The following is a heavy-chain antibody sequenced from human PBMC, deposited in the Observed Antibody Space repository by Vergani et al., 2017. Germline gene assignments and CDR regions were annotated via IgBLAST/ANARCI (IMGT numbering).Heavy chain of an antibody. Sequence: QLQLQESGPGLVKPSETLSLTCTVSGGSISSSSYYWGWIRQPPGKGMEWIGSIYYSGSTYYNPSLKSRVTISVDTSKKQFSLNLSSVTAADTAVYYCARSKRYFSSTSCQPFDYWGQGTLVTVSS. J-gene: IGHJ4*02. CDR3: ARSKRYFSSTSCQPFDY. V-gene: IGHV4-39*01. D-gene: IGHD2-2*01. CDR2: IYYSGST. CDR1: GGSISSSSYY.